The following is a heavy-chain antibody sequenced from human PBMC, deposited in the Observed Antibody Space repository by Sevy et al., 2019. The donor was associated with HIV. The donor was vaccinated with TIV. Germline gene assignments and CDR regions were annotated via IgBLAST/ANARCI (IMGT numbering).Heavy chain of an antibody. D-gene: IGHD2-21*02. V-gene: IGHV3-30-3*01. CDR2: ISYSGTNK. Sequence: GGCLRLSCAASGFTFTLYAIHWVRQAPGKGLEWMALISYSGTNKYYADSVKGRFTISRDDSKNMAYLQMNNLRTDDTAVNYCSTVAVEYCTDDCYHRFDYWGQGTQVTVSS. CDR3: STVAVEYCTDDCYHRFDY. J-gene: IGHJ4*02. CDR1: GFTFTLYA.